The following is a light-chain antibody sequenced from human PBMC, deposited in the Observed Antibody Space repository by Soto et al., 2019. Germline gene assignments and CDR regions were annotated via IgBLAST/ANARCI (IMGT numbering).Light chain of an antibody. Sequence: EIVLTQSPATLSLSPGKRATLSCRARQSVSSYLAWYQQKPGQAPRLLIYDASNRATGIPARFSGSGSGTDFTLTISSLEPEDFAVYYCQQRSNWPYTFGQGTKLEIK. CDR2: DAS. CDR1: QSVSSY. V-gene: IGKV3-11*01. J-gene: IGKJ2*01. CDR3: QQRSNWPYT.